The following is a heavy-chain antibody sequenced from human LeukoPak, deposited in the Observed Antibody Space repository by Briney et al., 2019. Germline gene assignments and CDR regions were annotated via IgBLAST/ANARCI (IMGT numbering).Heavy chain of an antibody. Sequence: SETLSLTCTVSGGSISSGGYYWSWIRQHPGKGLEWIGYIYYSGSTYYNPSLKSQVTISVDTSKNQFSLKLSSVTAADTAVYYCARAMTTVTPSFDYWGQGTLVTVSS. D-gene: IGHD4-11*01. J-gene: IGHJ4*02. CDR3: ARAMTTVTPSFDY. CDR1: GGSISSGGYY. V-gene: IGHV4-31*01. CDR2: IYYSGST.